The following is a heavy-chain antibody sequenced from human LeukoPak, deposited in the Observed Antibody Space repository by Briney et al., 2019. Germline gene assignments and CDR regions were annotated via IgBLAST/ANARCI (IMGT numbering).Heavy chain of an antibody. CDR1: VGSFSGYY. J-gene: IGHJ5*02. V-gene: IGHV4-34*01. CDR3: ERGRDTMVRGVIRYCFDP. Sequence: PSETLSLTCAEYVGSFSGYYRRWLRQPPGKGVEWMGEINHSGSTDYIPPLTSRAAIPVDTSKQQPPLTLSSFTAADTAVYYCERGRDTMVRGVIRYCFDPWGQGTLVTVSS. D-gene: IGHD3-10*01. CDR2: INHSGST.